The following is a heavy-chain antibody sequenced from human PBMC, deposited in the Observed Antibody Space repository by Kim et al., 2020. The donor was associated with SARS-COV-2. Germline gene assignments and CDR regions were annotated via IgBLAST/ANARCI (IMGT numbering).Heavy chain of an antibody. J-gene: IGHJ4*01. Sequence: GGSLRLSCEASGFTPSENWMQWVRQAPGKGLVWVARISGREKSTSYADSVRGRFTISRDDAKKTIHLQMNSLRVEDTGVYYCTNIDDFWGRGTPVTVSS. CDR2: ISGREKST. D-gene: IGHD5-12*01. CDR1: GFTPSENW. V-gene: IGHV3-74*01. CDR3: TNIDDF.